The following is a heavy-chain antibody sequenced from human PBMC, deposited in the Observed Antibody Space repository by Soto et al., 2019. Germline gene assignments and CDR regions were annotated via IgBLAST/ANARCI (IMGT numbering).Heavy chain of an antibody. CDR2: ISSSGSTI. CDR3: ARDRWARDYYDGGGTFDY. D-gene: IGHD3-22*01. Sequence: PXESLSLSCAASSFTFSDYYMSWIRQAPGKGLEWVSYISSSGSTIYYADSVKGRFTISRDNAKNSLYLQMNSLRAEDTAVYYCARDRWARDYYDGGGTFDYWGQGTLVTVSS. V-gene: IGHV3-11*01. CDR1: SFTFSDYY. J-gene: IGHJ4*02.